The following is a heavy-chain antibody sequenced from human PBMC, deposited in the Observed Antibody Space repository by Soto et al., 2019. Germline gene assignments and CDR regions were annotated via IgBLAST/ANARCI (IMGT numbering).Heavy chain of an antibody. CDR2: ISGSGGST. CDR3: AKDLSSCGGDCYSPFDY. CDR1: GFTFSSYA. Sequence: GSLRLSCAASGFTFSSYAMSWVRQAPGKVLEWVSAISGSGGSTYYEDSVKGRFTISRDNSKNTLYLQMNSLRAEDTAVYYCAKDLSSCGGDCYSPFDYWGQGTLVTVSS. D-gene: IGHD2-21*02. V-gene: IGHV3-23*01. J-gene: IGHJ4*02.